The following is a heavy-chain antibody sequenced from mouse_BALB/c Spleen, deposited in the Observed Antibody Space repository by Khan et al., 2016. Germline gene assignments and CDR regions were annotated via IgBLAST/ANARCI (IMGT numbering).Heavy chain of an antibody. CDR3: ARDQNDGYYGGAMDY. CDR1: GFTFSSYG. Sequence: EVELVESGGGLVQPGGSLKLSCAASGFTFSSYGMSWVRQTPDKRLELVATINSNGGSTYYPDSVKGRFTISRDNAKNTLYLQMSSLKSEDTAMYYCARDQNDGYYGGAMDYWGQGTSVTVSS. CDR2: INSNGGST. D-gene: IGHD2-3*01. V-gene: IGHV5-6-3*01. J-gene: IGHJ4*01.